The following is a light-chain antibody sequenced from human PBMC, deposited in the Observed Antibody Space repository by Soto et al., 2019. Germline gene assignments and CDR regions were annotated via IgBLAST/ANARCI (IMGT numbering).Light chain of an antibody. V-gene: IGKV3-15*01. Sequence: EIVMTQSPATLPVSPGERATLSCRASQSVSSNVAWYQQKPGQAPRILIYGASTRATGIPARFSGSGSGTEFTLSISSLQSEDFAVYYCQQYNNWPPLTFGGGTKVEI. J-gene: IGKJ4*01. CDR2: GAS. CDR1: QSVSSN. CDR3: QQYNNWPPLT.